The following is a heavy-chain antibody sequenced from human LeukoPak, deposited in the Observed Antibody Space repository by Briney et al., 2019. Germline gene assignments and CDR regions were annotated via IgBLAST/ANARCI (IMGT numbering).Heavy chain of an antibody. D-gene: IGHD5-24*01. CDR3: ARGLGWKVATMGLFFMDV. V-gene: IGHV4-34*01. J-gene: IGHJ6*03. CDR2: INDGGDT. CDR1: GGSFSGYD. Sequence: SETLSLTCGVYGGSFSGYDWSWVRQPPGKGLEWIGEINDGGDTNYNPSLKSRVTMSVDTSKNHFSLEVRSMTAEDTAGYYCARGLGWKVATMGLFFMDVWGEGTTVTVSS.